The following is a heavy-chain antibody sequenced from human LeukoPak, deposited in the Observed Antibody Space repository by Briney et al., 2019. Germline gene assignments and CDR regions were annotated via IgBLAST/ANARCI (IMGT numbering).Heavy chain of an antibody. CDR3: ARGVGYSDSSGQGYYFDY. D-gene: IGHD3-22*01. CDR1: GGSFSGYY. J-gene: IGHJ4*02. CDR2: INHRGST. V-gene: IGHV4-34*01. Sequence: SETLSLTCAVYGGSFSGYYWSWIRQPPGKGLEWIREINHRGSTNYNPSLKRRVTISVDTSKNQFSLKLSSVNAADTAVYYCARGVGYSDSSGQGYYFDYWGPGTLVTVSS.